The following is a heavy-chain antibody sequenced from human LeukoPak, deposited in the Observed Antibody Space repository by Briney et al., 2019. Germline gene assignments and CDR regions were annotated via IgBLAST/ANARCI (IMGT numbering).Heavy chain of an antibody. CDR1: GYSISSGYY. V-gene: IGHV4-38-2*02. Sequence: MPSETLSLTCTVSGYSISSGYYWGWIRQPPGKGLEWIGSIYHSGSTYYNPSLKSRVTISVDTSKNQFSLKLSSVTAADTAVHYCARARNSNLDYWGQGTLVTVSS. D-gene: IGHD4-11*01. CDR2: IYHSGST. CDR3: ARARNSNLDY. J-gene: IGHJ4*02.